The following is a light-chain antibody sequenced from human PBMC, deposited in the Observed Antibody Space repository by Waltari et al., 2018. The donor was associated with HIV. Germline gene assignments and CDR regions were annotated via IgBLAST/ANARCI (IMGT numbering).Light chain of an antibody. V-gene: IGKV4-1*01. CDR2: WAS. CDR3: QQYYSSAWM. CDR1: PSVLYSSNNKNY. Sequence: DIVMTQSPDSLAVSLVDMATIHCKSSPSVLYSSNNKNYLALYQQKPGQTPKLLVYWASTRKSGVPDRFSGSGSGTDFTLTISSLQAEDVAVYYCQQYYSSAWMFGQGTKVEIK. J-gene: IGKJ1*01.